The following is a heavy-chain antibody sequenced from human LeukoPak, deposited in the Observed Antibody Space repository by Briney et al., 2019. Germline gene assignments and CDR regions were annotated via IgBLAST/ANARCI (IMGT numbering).Heavy chain of an antibody. D-gene: IGHD1-1*01. J-gene: IGHJ6*04. Sequence: SETLSLTCAVYGGSFSAYYWSWIRQPPGKGLEWIGEINHSGSTNYNPFFKSRVTISVDTSENQLSLKLSSVTAADTAVYYCARTTYNWKGEAFYYYYGMDVWGKGTTVTVSS. CDR1: GGSFSAYY. V-gene: IGHV4-34*01. CDR3: ARTTYNWKGEAFYYYYGMDV. CDR2: INHSGST.